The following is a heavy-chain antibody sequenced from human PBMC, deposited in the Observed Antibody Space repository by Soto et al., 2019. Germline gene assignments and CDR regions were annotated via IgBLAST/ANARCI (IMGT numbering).Heavy chain of an antibody. V-gene: IGHV3-53*01. D-gene: IGHD3-22*01. CDR2: IYSGGST. CDR1: GFTVSSNY. CDR3: ARDRVASGYPEYFQH. Sequence: EVQLVESGGGLIQPGGSLRLSCAASGFTVSSNYMSWVRQAPGKGLEWVSVIYSGGSTYYADSVKGRFTISRDNSKNTVYLQLHSLRAEDTAVYYCARDRVASGYPEYFQHWGQGTLVTVSS. J-gene: IGHJ1*01.